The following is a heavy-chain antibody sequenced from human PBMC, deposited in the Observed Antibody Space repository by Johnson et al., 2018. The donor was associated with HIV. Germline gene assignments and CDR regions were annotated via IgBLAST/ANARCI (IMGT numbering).Heavy chain of an antibody. Sequence: QVQLVESGGGVVQPGRSLRLSCAASGFTFSSYAMHWVRQAPGKGLEWVAVISYDRSNKYYADSVQGRFTISRDNSKNTLYLQMNSLRAEDTAVYYCTKGRIFGVDMEAFDIWGQWTMVTVSS. J-gene: IGHJ3*02. D-gene: IGHD3-3*01. V-gene: IGHV3-30-3*01. CDR2: ISYDRSNK. CDR3: TKGRIFGVDMEAFDI. CDR1: GFTFSSYA.